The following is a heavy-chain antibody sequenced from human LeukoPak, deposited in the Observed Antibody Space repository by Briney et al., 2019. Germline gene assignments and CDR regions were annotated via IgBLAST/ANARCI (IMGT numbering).Heavy chain of an antibody. J-gene: IGHJ4*02. CDR1: GFTFSSYG. CDR2: IWYDGSNK. D-gene: IGHD2-15*01. CDR3: ARDPIRYCSGGSCYPDY. Sequence: GGSLRLSCSASGFTFSSYGMHWVRQAPGKGLEWVAVIWYDGSNKYYADSVKGRFTISRDNSKNTLYLQMNSLRAEDTAVYYCARDPIRYCSGGSCYPDYWGQGTLVTVSS. V-gene: IGHV3-33*01.